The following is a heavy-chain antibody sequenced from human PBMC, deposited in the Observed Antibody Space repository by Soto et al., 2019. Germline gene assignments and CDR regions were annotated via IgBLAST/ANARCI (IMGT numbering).Heavy chain of an antibody. CDR1: CGSIITCY. V-gene: IGHV4-59*01. Sequence: RLSPTWTVSCGSIITCYWSWIRQPPWKGLEWIGYIYYSGNTNYNPSLKSRVTMSVDTPKNQFSLRLSSVPTADTASYYCAKDTGPNWGQGTLVSVSS. J-gene: IGHJ4*02. CDR2: IYYSGNT. CDR3: AKDTGPN.